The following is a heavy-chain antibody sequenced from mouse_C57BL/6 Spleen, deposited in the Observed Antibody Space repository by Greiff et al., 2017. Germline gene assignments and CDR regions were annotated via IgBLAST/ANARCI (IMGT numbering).Heavy chain of an antibody. D-gene: IGHD1-1*01. CDR1: GFTFSDYG. V-gene: IGHV5-17*01. CDR2: INSGSSTI. CDR3: ARLGSSAYYYSMDY. Sequence: EVMLVESGGGLVKPGGSLKLSCAASGFTFSDYGMHWVSQAPEKGLEWVAYINSGSSTIYYADTVKGRFTITRDTAKNTLFLQMTRLRSEDTAMDYCARLGSSAYYYSMDYWGQGTSVTVSS. J-gene: IGHJ4*01.